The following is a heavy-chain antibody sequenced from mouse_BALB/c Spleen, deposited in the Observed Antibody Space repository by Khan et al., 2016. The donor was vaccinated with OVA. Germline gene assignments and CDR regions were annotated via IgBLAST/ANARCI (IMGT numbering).Heavy chain of an antibody. CDR2: INPSTGYN. CDR1: GYTFSTYW. CDR3: STSGHYGGRYCFAMDY. J-gene: IGHJ4*01. Sequence: QVQLQQSGAELAKPGASVMMSCKASGYTFSTYWMHWVKQRPGQGLEWIGYINPSTGYNEYTQKFKDKATLTADNSSTTAYMQLSSLTSEDSVVYYGSTSGHYGGRYCFAMDYWGQGTSVTVSS. V-gene: IGHV1-7*01. D-gene: IGHD1-1*01.